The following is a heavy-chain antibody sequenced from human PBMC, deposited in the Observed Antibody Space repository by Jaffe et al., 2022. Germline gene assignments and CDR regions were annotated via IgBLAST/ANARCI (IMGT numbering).Heavy chain of an antibody. CDR3: AKETNWNDFDY. V-gene: IGHV3-30*18. CDR2: ISDDGSKK. D-gene: IGHD1-20*01. J-gene: IGHJ4*02. CDR1: GFTFSSYG. Sequence: QVQLVESGGGVVQPGRSLRLSCAASGFTFSSYGMHWVRQAPGKGLEWMAVISDDGSKKYYADSVKGRFTISRDSPRNTLYLQMNSLRAEDTAVYYCAKETNWNDFDYWGQGTLVTVSS.